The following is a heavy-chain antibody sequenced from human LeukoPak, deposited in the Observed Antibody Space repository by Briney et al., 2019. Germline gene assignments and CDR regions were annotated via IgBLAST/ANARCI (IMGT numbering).Heavy chain of an antibody. D-gene: IGHD3-10*01. Sequence: PGGSLRLSCTASGFTFNNYAMSWVRQAPGKGLEWASASSASGDSPYYADSVKGRFTISRDNSKNTLDLQMNSLRVEDTAVYYCAKGVFGSGSYREYFEQWGQGTLVTVSS. CDR2: SSASGDSP. J-gene: IGHJ1*01. CDR3: AKGVFGSGSYREYFEQ. V-gene: IGHV3-23*01. CDR1: GFTFNNYA.